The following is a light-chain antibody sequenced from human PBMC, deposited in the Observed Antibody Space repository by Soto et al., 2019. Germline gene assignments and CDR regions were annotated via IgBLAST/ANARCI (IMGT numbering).Light chain of an antibody. CDR2: SAS. Sequence: EIVLTQSPGTLSLSPGESATLSCRASQSVSSSNLAWYQQKPGQAPRLLIYSASTRATGIPDRFSGSGSGTDFTLTISRLEPEDFAVYYCQQYGSSPRTFGRGTKVEIK. CDR1: QSVSSSN. J-gene: IGKJ1*01. CDR3: QQYGSSPRT. V-gene: IGKV3-20*01.